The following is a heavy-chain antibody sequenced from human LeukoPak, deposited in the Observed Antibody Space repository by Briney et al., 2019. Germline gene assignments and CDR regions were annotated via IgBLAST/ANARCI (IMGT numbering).Heavy chain of an antibody. CDR2: INPSGGST. CDR3: ARDIRIAWYYDSSGYSFGDDY. CDR1: GYTFTSYY. V-gene: IGHV1-46*01. J-gene: IGHJ4*02. Sequence: GASVKVSCKASGYTFTSYYMHWVRQAPGQGLEWMGIINPSGGSTSYAQKFQGRVTMTRDTSTSTVYMELSSLRSEDTAVYYCARDIRIAWYYDSSGYSFGDDYWGQGTLVTVSS. D-gene: IGHD3-22*01.